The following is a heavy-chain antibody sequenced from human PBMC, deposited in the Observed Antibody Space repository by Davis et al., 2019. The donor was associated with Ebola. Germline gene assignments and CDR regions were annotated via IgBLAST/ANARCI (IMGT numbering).Heavy chain of an antibody. D-gene: IGHD3-16*02. CDR3: ARGGTYRPYYFDY. Sequence: PSETLSLTCAVYGGSFSGYYWNWIRQPPGKGLEWIGEINHSGSTNYNPSLKSRVTISIDTSKNQISLEVTSVTAADTAVYYCARGGTYRPYYFDYWGQGTLVTVSS. V-gene: IGHV4-34*01. CDR2: INHSGST. CDR1: GGSFSGYY. J-gene: IGHJ4*02.